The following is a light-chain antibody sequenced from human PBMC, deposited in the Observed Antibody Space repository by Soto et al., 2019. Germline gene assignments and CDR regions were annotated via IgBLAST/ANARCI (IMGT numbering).Light chain of an antibody. J-gene: IGKJ4*01. Sequence: EIVLTQSPATRALSPGEGATLSFMASRSVSRNYLAWYQQKPGQAPRLLIYEASSRSTGIPDRFSGSASGTDFTLTISRLEPEDFAVYYCQQYVTSPLTFGGGTKVDIK. CDR2: EAS. CDR3: QQYVTSPLT. V-gene: IGKV3-20*01. CDR1: RSVSRNY.